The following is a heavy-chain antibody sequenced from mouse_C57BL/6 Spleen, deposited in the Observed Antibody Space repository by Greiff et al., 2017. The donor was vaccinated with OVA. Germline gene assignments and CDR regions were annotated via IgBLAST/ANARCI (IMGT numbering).Heavy chain of an antibody. CDR3: ARHAGNFDY. CDR2: ISSGGSYT. V-gene: IGHV5-6*01. J-gene: IGHJ2*01. D-gene: IGHD1-1*02. Sequence: EVMLVESGGDLVKPGGSLKLSCAASGFTFSSYGMSWVRQTPDKRLEWVATISSGGSYTYYPDSVKGRFTISRDKAKNTLYLQMSSLKSEDTAMYYCARHAGNFDYWGQGTTLTVSS. CDR1: GFTFSSYG.